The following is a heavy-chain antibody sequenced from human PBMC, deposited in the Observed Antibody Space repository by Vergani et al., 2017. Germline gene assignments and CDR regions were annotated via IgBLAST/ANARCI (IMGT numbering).Heavy chain of an antibody. CDR2: IDWDDDT. J-gene: IGHJ4*02. V-gene: IGHV2-70*04. Sequence: QVTLKESGPALVKPTQTLTLTCTFSGFSLITYGMRVSWIRQPPGKALEWLAHIDWDDDTYYRTSLRTRLTISKDTFKNQVALTMTNMDPVDTATYYCARTLSDSHGYYLDYWGQGTLVTVSS. CDR3: ARTLSDSHGYYLDY. CDR1: GFSLITYGMR. D-gene: IGHD3-22*01.